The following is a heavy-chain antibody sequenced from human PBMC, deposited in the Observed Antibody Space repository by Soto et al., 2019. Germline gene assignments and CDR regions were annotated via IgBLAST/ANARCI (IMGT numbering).Heavy chain of an antibody. CDR1: GYTLTELS. V-gene: IGHV1-24*01. CDR2: VDPEDGET. Sequence: QVQLVQSGAEVKKPGASVKVSCKVSGYTLTELSMHWVRQAPGKGLEWMGGVDPEDGETIYAQKFQGRVTMTEDTSTDTADMELSSLRSEDTAVYYCATVPSCGGDCYVAFDIWGQGTMVTVSS. J-gene: IGHJ3*02. CDR3: ATVPSCGGDCYVAFDI. D-gene: IGHD2-21*01.